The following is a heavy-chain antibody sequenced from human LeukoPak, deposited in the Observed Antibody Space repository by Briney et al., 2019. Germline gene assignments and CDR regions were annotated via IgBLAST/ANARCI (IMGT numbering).Heavy chain of an antibody. J-gene: IGHJ4*02. CDR3: ATQQQLEHLFDN. CDR2: IKSKTDGGTT. D-gene: IGHD6-13*01. V-gene: IGHV3-15*01. Sequence: GGSLRPSCAASGFTFTNAWMSWVRQAPGKGLEWVGRIKSKTDGGTTDYAAPVKGRFAISRDGSGNTLCLQMNSLRTEDTAVYYCATQQQLEHLFDNWGQGTLVTVSS. CDR1: GFTFTNAW.